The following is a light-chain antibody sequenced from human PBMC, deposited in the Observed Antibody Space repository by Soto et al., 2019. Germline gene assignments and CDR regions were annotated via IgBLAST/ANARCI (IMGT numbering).Light chain of an antibody. Sequence: EIVLTQSPGTLSLSPGERATLSCRASQSVSSSYLAWYQQNPGQAPRLLIYGASSRATGIPARFSGSGSGTDFTLTISRLEPEDFAVYYCQQYGSSPRLTFGGGTKVEIK. CDR2: GAS. CDR1: QSVSSSY. V-gene: IGKV3-20*01. CDR3: QQYGSSPRLT. J-gene: IGKJ4*01.